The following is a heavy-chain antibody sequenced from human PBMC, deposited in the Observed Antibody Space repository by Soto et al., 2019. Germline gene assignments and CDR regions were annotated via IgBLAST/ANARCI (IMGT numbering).Heavy chain of an antibody. D-gene: IGHD6-6*01. V-gene: IGHV1-18*01. J-gene: IGHJ4*01. Sequence: QVQLVQSGAEVKKPGASVKVSCKASGYTFTNYGINWVRQAPGQGLEWRGWVSAYNGERRYAQRVQARVIMTTDTSTTTAYMELRSLRSDDTAVYYCSRGTSIPASGDYWGQGTLVTVSS. CDR1: GYTFTNYG. CDR3: SRGTSIPASGDY. CDR2: VSAYNGER.